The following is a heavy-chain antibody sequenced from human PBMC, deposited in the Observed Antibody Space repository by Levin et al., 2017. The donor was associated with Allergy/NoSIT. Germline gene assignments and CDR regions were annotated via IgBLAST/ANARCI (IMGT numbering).Heavy chain of an antibody. Sequence: SETLSLTCTVSGGSISSFYWGWIRQPAGKGLEWIGRIYTSGSPNYNPSLKSRVTMSADTSKNQFSLKLSSVTAADSAVYYCARSAWGGWYHWGQGTLVTVSS. CDR3: ARSAWGGWYH. J-gene: IGHJ5*02. CDR1: GGSISSFY. V-gene: IGHV4-4*07. D-gene: IGHD6-19*01. CDR2: IYTSGSP.